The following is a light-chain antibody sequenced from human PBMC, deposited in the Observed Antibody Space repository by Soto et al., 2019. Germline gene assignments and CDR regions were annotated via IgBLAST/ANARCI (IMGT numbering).Light chain of an antibody. J-gene: IGKJ1*01. Sequence: DIQMTQSPSSLSASVGDRVTIACRASQRISSYSNWYQQKPGKAPELLIYGASNLQSGVPSRFSGSGSGTDFTLTISSLQPEDVATYYCQQTYRTPPTFGQGTKVEI. CDR2: GAS. V-gene: IGKV1-39*01. CDR3: QQTYRTPPT. CDR1: QRISSY.